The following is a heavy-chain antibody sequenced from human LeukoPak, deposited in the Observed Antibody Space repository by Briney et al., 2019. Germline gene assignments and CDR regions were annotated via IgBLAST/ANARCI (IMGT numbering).Heavy chain of an antibody. CDR3: ARSHY. J-gene: IGHJ4*02. CDR2: INYSGST. CDR1: GGSTTSSTYH. Sequence: SKTLSLTCTVSGGSTTSSTYHWGRIRQPPGKGLEWIGSINYSGSTYYNPSLKSRVTISVDTSKNQFSLKLSSVTAADTAVYYCARSHYWGQGTLVTVSS. V-gene: IGHV4-39*01.